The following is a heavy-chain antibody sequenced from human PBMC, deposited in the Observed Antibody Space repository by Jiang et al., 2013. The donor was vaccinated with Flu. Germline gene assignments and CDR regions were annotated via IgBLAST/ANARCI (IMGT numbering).Heavy chain of an antibody. V-gene: IGHV4-39*01. CDR3: AGELGYVWGSYRRFYFDY. J-gene: IGHJ4*02. CDR2: IYYSGST. CDR1: GGSISSSSYY. D-gene: IGHD3-16*02. Sequence: LLKPSETLSLTCTVSGGSISSSSYYWGWIRQPPGKGLEWIGSIYYSGSTYYNPSLKSRVTISVDTSKNQFSLKLSSVTAADTAVYYCAGELGYVWGSYRRFYFDYWGPGNPGHRL.